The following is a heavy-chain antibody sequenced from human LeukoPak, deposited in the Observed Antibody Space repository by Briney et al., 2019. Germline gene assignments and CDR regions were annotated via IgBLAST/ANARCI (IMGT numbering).Heavy chain of an antibody. J-gene: IGHJ4*02. CDR1: GFTFSDYY. CDR3: ARGDRLGAALLASFDY. V-gene: IGHV3-11*04. CDR2: ISSNGSTI. Sequence: GESLRLSCTASGFTFSDYYMSWIRQAPGKGLEWVSYISSNGSTIYYADSVKGRFTISRDNAKNSLYLQMNRLRAEDTAVYYCARGDRLGAALLASFDYWGQGTLVTVSS. D-gene: IGHD3-16*01.